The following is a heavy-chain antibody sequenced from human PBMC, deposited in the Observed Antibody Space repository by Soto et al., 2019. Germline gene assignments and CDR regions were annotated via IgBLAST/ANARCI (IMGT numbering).Heavy chain of an antibody. J-gene: IGHJ1*01. V-gene: IGHV3-30*19. D-gene: IGHD3-16*01. Sequence: QVQLVESGGGVVQPGTSLRVSCVGSGFTFRSYVIHWVRQAPGKGLEWVALTSYDGSDKYYGDSVRGRFTISRDNSRNTVGVQMDSLRLEDTALYYCARGGTTGGLDGWGQGTLVSVSS. CDR1: GFTFRSYV. CDR2: TSYDGSDK. CDR3: ARGGTTGGLDG.